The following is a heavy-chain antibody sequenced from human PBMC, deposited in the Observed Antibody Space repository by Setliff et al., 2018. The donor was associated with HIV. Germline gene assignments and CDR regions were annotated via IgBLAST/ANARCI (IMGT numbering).Heavy chain of an antibody. CDR2: IYTSGST. Sequence: TLSLTCTVSGGSISSYYWSWIRQPAGKGLEWIGRIYTSGSTNYNPSLKSRVTMSVDTSRNQFSLRLHSVTAADTAVYYCARDPPGYGDSNDYWGQGTLVTVSS. CDR1: GGSISSYY. V-gene: IGHV4-4*07. D-gene: IGHD4-17*01. J-gene: IGHJ4*02. CDR3: ARDPPGYGDSNDY.